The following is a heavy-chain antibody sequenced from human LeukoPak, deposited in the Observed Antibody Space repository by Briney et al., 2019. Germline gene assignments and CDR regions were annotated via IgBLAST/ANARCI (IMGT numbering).Heavy chain of an antibody. D-gene: IGHD3-10*01. CDR2: ISSSSSYI. CDR1: GFTFSSYR. CDR3: AGIYYGSGSFDY. Sequence: GGSLRLSCAASGFTFSSYRMNWVRQAPGEGLEWVSSISSSSSYIYYADSVKGRFTISRDNAKNSLYLQMNSLRAEDTAVYYCAGIYYGSGSFDYWGQGALVTVSS. J-gene: IGHJ4*02. V-gene: IGHV3-21*01.